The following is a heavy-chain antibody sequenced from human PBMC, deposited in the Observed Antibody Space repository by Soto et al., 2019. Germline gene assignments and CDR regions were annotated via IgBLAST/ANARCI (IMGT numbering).Heavy chain of an antibody. D-gene: IGHD1-26*01. CDR2: IIPIFGTA. V-gene: IGHV1-69*06. J-gene: IGHJ6*02. Sequence: SVKVSCKASGGTFSSYAISWVRQAPGQGLEWMGGIIPIFGTANYAQKFQGRVTITADKSTSTAYMELSSLRSEDTAVYYCARGKGGSPASYYYYGMDVWGQGTTVTVSS. CDR1: GGTFSSYA. CDR3: ARGKGGSPASYYYYGMDV.